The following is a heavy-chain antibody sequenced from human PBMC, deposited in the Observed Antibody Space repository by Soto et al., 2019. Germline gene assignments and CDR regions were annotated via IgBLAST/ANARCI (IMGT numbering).Heavy chain of an antibody. Sequence: GGSLRLSCAASGFTFSSYWMSWVRQAPGKGLEWVANIKQDGSEKYYVDSVKGRFTISRDNAKNSLYLQMNSLRAEDTAVYYCARVRRGYSYGRDYWGQGTLVTVSS. CDR1: GFTFSSYW. CDR3: ARVRRGYSYGRDY. J-gene: IGHJ4*02. CDR2: IKQDGSEK. D-gene: IGHD5-18*01. V-gene: IGHV3-7*04.